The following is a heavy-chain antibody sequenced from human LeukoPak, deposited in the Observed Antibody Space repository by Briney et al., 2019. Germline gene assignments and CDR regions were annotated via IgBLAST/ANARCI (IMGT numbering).Heavy chain of an antibody. D-gene: IGHD6-19*01. CDR1: GFTFSNYA. Sequence: GGSLRLSCAASGFTFSNYAMSWVRQPPGKGLEWVSAISGSGDSTYYADSVKGRFTISRDNSKNTLYLQMNSLRAEDTAVYYCAKDSGDSSAWYGSRFDYWGQGTLVTVSS. CDR3: AKDSGDSSAWYGSRFDY. CDR2: ISGSGDST. J-gene: IGHJ4*02. V-gene: IGHV3-23*01.